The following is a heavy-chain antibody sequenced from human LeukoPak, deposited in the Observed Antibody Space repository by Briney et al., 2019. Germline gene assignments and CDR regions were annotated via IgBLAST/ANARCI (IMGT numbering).Heavy chain of an antibody. CDR1: GYTFNSYG. V-gene: IGHV1-18*01. CDR3: ARDASAYDSRWFDD. D-gene: IGHD3-3*01. Sequence: ASVKVSCKASGYTFNSYGISWVRQAPGQGLEWMGWISAYNGNTNYAQKLQGRVTMTTDTSTSTAYMELRSLRSDDTAVYYCARDASAYDSRWFDDWGQGTLVTVSS. CDR2: ISAYNGNT. J-gene: IGHJ4*02.